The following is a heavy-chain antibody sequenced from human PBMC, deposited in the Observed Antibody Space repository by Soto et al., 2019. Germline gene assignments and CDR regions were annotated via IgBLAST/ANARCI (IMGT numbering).Heavy chain of an antibody. J-gene: IGHJ4*01. CDR1: GFAFSSYA. CDR2: ISSTGVTT. CDR3: AKSNVVLRLFCFDH. V-gene: IGHV3-23*01. Sequence: LRLSCAASGFAFSSYAMTWVRQAPGNGLEWVSGISSTGVTTFYADSVKGRFTISRDNSKNTLYLQMHVLRAEDTAVYYCAKSNVVLRLFCFDHWGQGTPVTVSS. D-gene: IGHD3-22*01.